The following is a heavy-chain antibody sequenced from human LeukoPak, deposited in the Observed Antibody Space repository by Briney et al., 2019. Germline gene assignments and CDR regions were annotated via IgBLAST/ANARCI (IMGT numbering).Heavy chain of an antibody. Sequence: PGGSLRLSCAASGLTVSSNYMSWVPQAPGKGLEWVSIIYSGGGTYYADPVKGRFTISRDNFKNTLYLQTNSLRADDTAMYYCATKKEEGYYFDFWGQGTLVTVSS. CDR1: GLTVSSNY. V-gene: IGHV3-66*01. CDR2: IYSGGGT. CDR3: ATKKEEGYYFDF. J-gene: IGHJ4*02.